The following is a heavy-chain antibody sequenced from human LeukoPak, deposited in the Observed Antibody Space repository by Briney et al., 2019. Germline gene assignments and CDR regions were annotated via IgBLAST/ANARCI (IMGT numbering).Heavy chain of an antibody. CDR3: ARENQGESMDV. Sequence: GGSLRLSCAASGFTFSSYEMSWFRQAPGKGLEGFSYISSGGSTIYYADSVKGRFTISRDNAKKSLYLQMNSLRAEDTAVYYCARENQGESMDVWGKGTTVTVSS. V-gene: IGHV3-48*03. CDR2: ISSGGSTI. CDR1: GFTFSSYE. J-gene: IGHJ6*03.